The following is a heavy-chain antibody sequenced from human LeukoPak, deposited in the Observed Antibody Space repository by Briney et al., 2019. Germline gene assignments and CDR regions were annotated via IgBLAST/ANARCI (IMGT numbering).Heavy chain of an antibody. D-gene: IGHD3-22*01. V-gene: IGHV4-4*07. J-gene: IGHJ4*02. Sequence: SETLSLTCTVSGGSISSYYWSWIRQPAGKGLEWIGRIYTSGSTNYNPSLKSRVTMSVDTSKNQFSLKLSSVTAADTAAYYCARGPTDRKGGTYYYDSSGSTYYFDYWGQGTLVTVSS. CDR3: ARGPTDRKGGTYYYDSSGSTYYFDY. CDR2: IYTSGST. CDR1: GGSISSYY.